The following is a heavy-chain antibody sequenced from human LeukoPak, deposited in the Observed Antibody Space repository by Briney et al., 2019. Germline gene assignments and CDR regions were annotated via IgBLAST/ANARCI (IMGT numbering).Heavy chain of an antibody. CDR1: GGSFSGYY. CDR2: INHSGST. CDR3: ARGRGGYYYSWFDT. D-gene: IGHD3-22*01. V-gene: IGHV4-34*01. J-gene: IGHJ5*02. Sequence: SETLSLTCAVYGGSFSGYYWSWIRQPPGKGLEWIGEINHSGSTNYNPSLKSRVTISVDTSKNQFSLKLSSVTAADTDVYYCARGRGGYYYSWFDTWGQGTLVTVSS.